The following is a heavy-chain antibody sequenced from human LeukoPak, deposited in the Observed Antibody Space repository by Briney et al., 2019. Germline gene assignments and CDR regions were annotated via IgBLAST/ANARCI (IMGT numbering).Heavy chain of an antibody. CDR3: ARRGFYDTSGYLFDH. CDR2: ISTSGSPI. J-gene: IGHJ4*02. D-gene: IGHD3-22*01. CDR1: GFTFSSYE. Sequence: PGGSLRLSCAASGFTFSSYEMNWVRQPPGKVLEWVSYISTSGSPIYYGNSVKGRFTISRDNAKDSLYLQMNSLRAEDTALYYCARRGFYDTSGYLFDHWGQGTLVTVSS. V-gene: IGHV3-48*03.